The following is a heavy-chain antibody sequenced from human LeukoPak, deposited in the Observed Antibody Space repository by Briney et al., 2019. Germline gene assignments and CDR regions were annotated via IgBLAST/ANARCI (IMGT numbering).Heavy chain of an antibody. D-gene: IGHD6-25*01. V-gene: IGHV3-7*04. CDR1: GFTFTNYW. J-gene: IGHJ4*02. CDR3: ARGAPAAGRVDY. Sequence: PGGSLRLSCVASGFTFTNYWMSWVRQAPGKGLEWVANIEYNGGAKDYADSVKGRFSISRDNAKNSLYLQLNSLRNEDTALYCCARGAPAAGRVDYWGQGTLVTVSS. CDR2: IEYNGGAK.